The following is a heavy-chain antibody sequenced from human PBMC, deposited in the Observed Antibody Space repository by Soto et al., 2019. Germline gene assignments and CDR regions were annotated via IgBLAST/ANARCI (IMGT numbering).Heavy chain of an antibody. CDR1: GGTFSSHS. J-gene: IGHJ6*02. D-gene: IGHD1-1*01. CDR2: IIPIFGPA. CDR3: ATGSFTSTGGRIGYHYNAMDV. V-gene: IGHV1-69*13. Sequence: SVKVSCKSSGGTFSSHSINWVRQAPGQGLEWMGGIIPIFGPANFAKKFQGRVTITADESTTTAYMELSSLTSEDTAVYYCATGSFTSTGGRIGYHYNAMDVWGQGATVTVSS.